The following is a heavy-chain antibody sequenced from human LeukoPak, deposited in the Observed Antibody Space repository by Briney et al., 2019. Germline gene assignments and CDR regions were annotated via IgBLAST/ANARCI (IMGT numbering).Heavy chain of an antibody. V-gene: IGHV3-21*01. CDR1: GFTFSSYS. CDR2: ISSSSSYI. D-gene: IGHD5-18*01. J-gene: IGHJ4*02. CDR3: ARGQTAMVTGDFDY. Sequence: GGSLRLSCAASGFTFSSYSMNWVCQAPGKGLEWVSSISSSSSYIYYADSVKGRFTISRDNAKNSLYLQMNSLRAEDTAVYYCARGQTAMVTGDFDYWGQGTLVTVSS.